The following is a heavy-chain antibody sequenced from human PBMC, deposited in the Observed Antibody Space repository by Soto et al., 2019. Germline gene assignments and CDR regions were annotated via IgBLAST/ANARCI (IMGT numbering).Heavy chain of an antibody. D-gene: IGHD2-21*02. V-gene: IGHV4-31*03. CDR3: ARDDYCGGDCYAFDI. CDR1: GGSISSGGYY. J-gene: IGHJ3*02. Sequence: QVQLQESGPGLVKPSQTLSLTCTVSGGSISSGGYYWSWIRQHPGKGLEWIGYIYYSGSTYYNPSLNSRDTISVDTSKHPFSLKLSAVTAAATAVYYCARDDYCGGDCYAFDIWGQGTMVTVSS. CDR2: IYYSGST.